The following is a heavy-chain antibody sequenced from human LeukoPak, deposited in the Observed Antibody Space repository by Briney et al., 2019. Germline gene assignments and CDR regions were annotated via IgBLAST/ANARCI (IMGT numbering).Heavy chain of an antibody. D-gene: IGHD2-2*01. CDR2: ISAYNGNT. Sequence: ASVKVSCKASGYTFTSYGISWVRQASGQGLEWMGWISAYNGNTNYAQKLQGRVTMTTDTSTSTAYMELRSLRSDDTAVYYCARDSVGTSPLDYWGQGTLVTVSS. CDR1: GYTFTSYG. V-gene: IGHV1-18*01. CDR3: ARDSVGTSPLDY. J-gene: IGHJ4*02.